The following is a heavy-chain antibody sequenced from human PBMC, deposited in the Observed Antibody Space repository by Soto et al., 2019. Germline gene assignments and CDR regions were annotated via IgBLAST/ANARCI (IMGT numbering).Heavy chain of an antibody. CDR3: ARGDKKLLPTLNWFDP. CDR2: INHSGST. D-gene: IGHD3-22*01. CDR1: GGSFSGFY. J-gene: IGHJ5*02. Sequence: SQTLSLTCAVYGGSFSGFYWSWIRQPPGKGLEWIGEINHSGSTNYNPSLKSRVTISVDTSKNQFSLKLSSVAAADTAVYYCARGDKKLLPTLNWFDPWGQGTLVTVSS. V-gene: IGHV4-34*01.